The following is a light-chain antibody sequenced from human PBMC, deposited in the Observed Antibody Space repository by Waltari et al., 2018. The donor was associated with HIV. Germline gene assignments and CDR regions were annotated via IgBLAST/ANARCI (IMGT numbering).Light chain of an antibody. CDR1: QSVSNN. V-gene: IGKV3-15*01. CDR2: GPS. J-gene: IGKJ1*01. CDR3: QQYNEWPRT. Sequence: EIALMQSPATLSVSPGERATLSCRASQSVSNNLAWYQQKPGQAPRLLIYGPSTRATGTPARFSASGSGTEFTLTISSLQSEDFAIYYCQQYNEWPRTFGQGTKVEIK.